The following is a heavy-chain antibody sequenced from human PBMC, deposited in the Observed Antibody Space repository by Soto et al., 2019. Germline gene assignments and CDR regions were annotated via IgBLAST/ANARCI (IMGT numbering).Heavy chain of an antibody. CDR2: VSASGLNT. D-gene: IGHD4-17*01. J-gene: IGHJ3*02. CDR1: GFTFSTYG. V-gene: IGHV3-23*01. Sequence: GGFLRLSCAASGFTFSTYGMAWVREAPGKGLEWVSGVSASGLNTYYADSVKGRFTTSRDNSKNTLYLQMNSLRAEDTAVYYCARDRDYGDYVERDDAFDIWGQGTMVTVSS. CDR3: ARDRDYGDYVERDDAFDI.